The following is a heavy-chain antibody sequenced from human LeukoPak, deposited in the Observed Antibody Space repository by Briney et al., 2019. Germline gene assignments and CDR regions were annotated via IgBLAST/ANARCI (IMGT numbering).Heavy chain of an antibody. CDR3: ARAPGAYGDYYYYGMDV. D-gene: IGHD4-17*01. CDR1: GGSISSGDYY. V-gene: IGHV4-30-4*01. Sequence: SETLSLTCTVSGGSISSGDYYWSWIRQPPGKGLEWIGYIYYSGSTYYNPSLKSRVTISVDTSKNQFSLRLSSVTAADTDVYYCARAPGAYGDYYYYGMDVWGQGTTVTVSS. J-gene: IGHJ6*02. CDR2: IYYSGST.